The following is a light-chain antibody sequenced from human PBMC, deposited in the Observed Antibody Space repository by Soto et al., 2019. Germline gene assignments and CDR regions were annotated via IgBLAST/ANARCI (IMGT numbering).Light chain of an antibody. V-gene: IGKV2-24*01. J-gene: IGKJ5*01. CDR2: KVS. Sequence: DVVLTQTPLSSPVTLGQPSSSSCRSSQSLVHSDGKTYLSWVQQRPGQPPRLLIYKVSNRFSGVPDRFTGSGAGTDFTLTIGRLEPQDSAMYYCQQYVISVTFGQGTRLEIK. CDR1: QSLVHSDGKTY. CDR3: QQYVISVT.